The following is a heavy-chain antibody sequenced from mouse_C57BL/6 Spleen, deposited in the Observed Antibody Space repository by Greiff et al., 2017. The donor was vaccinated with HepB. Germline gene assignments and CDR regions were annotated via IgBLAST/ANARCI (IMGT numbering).Heavy chain of an antibody. CDR2: IYPSDSET. J-gene: IGHJ4*01. CDR3: ARSGNYYGKMDY. D-gene: IGHD2-1*01. Sequence: QVQLQQPGAELVRPGSSVKLSCKASGYTFTSYWMDWVKQRPGQGLEWIGNIYPSDSETHYNQKFKDKATLTVDKSSSTAYMQLSSLTSEDSAVYYCARSGNYYGKMDYWGQGTSVTVSS. CDR1: GYTFTSYW. V-gene: IGHV1-61*01.